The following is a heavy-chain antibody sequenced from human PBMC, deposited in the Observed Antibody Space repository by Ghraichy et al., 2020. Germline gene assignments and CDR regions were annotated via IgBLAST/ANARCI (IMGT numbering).Heavy chain of an antibody. Sequence: ASVKVSCKVSGYTLTELSMHWVRQAPGKGLEWMGGFDPEDGETIYAQKFQGRVTMTEDTSTDTAYMELSSLRSEDTAVYYCATGYRWDKYQLLYGDFDYWGQGTLVTVSS. V-gene: IGHV1-24*01. D-gene: IGHD2-2*02. CDR3: ATGYRWDKYQLLYGDFDY. CDR1: GYTLTELS. J-gene: IGHJ4*02. CDR2: FDPEDGET.